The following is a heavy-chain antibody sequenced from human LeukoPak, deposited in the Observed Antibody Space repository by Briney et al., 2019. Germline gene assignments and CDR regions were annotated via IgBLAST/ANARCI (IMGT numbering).Heavy chain of an antibody. CDR1: GFTFSNSA. CDR3: ARDRGI. CDR2: IYSGGNT. J-gene: IGHJ3*02. V-gene: IGHV3-53*01. Sequence: GGSLRLSCAASGFTFSNSAMSWVRQAPGKGLEWVSVIYSGGNTYHADSVKGRFTISRDNSKNTLYLQMNSLRAEDTAVYYCARDRGIWGQGTMVTVSS.